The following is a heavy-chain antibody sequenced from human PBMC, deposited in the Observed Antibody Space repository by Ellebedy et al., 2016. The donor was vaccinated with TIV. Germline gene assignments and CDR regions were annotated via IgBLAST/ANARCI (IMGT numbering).Heavy chain of an antibody. J-gene: IGHJ5*02. CDR3: AGGDSSNWYDR. D-gene: IGHD6-13*01. Sequence: GESLKISCAASGFTFSSYAMSWVRQAPGKGLEWVSLISSTGGNTYYTESVKGRFTISRDNSKNTVYLQMSSLRAEDAAVYYCAGGDSSNWYDRWGQGTLVTISS. CDR2: ISSTGGNT. V-gene: IGHV3-23*01. CDR1: GFTFSSYA.